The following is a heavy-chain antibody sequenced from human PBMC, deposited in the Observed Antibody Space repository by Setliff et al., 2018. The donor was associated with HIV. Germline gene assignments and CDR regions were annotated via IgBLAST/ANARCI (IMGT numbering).Heavy chain of an antibody. V-gene: IGHV1-18*01. CDR1: GYSFINYA. CDR3: VRVGRGGYYYDAFDF. D-gene: IGHD3-3*01. J-gene: IGHJ3*01. Sequence: ASVKVSCKASGYSFINYAMNWVRQAPGQGLEWMGWISAYNGNTNYAQKLQDRVTMATDTSTSTAYMELRSLRSDDSAMYYCVRVGRGGYYYDAFDFWGQGTMVTVSS. CDR2: ISAYNGNT.